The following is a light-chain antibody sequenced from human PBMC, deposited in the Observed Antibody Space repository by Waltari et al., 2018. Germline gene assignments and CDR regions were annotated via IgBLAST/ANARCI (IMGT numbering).Light chain of an antibody. CDR2: AAS. J-gene: IGKJ3*01. CDR3: HDSYSTLSFV. Sequence: DIQMAHSPSSLSASVGDTVTITCRASQSITTSLNWYQQRPGQAPRPLIYAASSLPGGVPSRFRGSGSETDITHTINGRQPEEFATYYCHDSYSTLSFVFGPGTRVDVK. CDR1: QSITTS. V-gene: IGKV1-39*01.